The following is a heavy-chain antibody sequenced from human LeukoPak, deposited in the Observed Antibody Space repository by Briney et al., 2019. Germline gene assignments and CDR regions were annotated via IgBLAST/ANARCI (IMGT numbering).Heavy chain of an antibody. CDR2: IYPGDSDT. CDR3: ARLLFGRDGYNSFDY. V-gene: IGHV5-51*01. CDR1: GYSFTSYW. Sequence: GESLKISCKGFGYSFTSYWIGWVRQMPGKGLEWMGIIYPGDSDTRYSPSFQGQVTISADKSISTAYLQWSSLKASDTAMYYCARLLFGRDGYNSFDYWGQGTLVTVSS. J-gene: IGHJ4*02. D-gene: IGHD5-24*01.